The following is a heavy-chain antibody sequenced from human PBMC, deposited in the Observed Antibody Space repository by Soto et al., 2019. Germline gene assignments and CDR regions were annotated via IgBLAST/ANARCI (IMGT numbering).Heavy chain of an antibody. V-gene: IGHV3-15*07. CDR3: TTGKEVVAAKRVDY. Sequence: PGGSLRLSCAASGFTFSNAWMNWVRQAPGKGLEWVGRIKSKTDGGTTDYAAPVKGRFTISRDDSKNTLYLQMNSLKTEDTAVYYCTTGKEVVAAKRVDYWGQRTLVTVSS. D-gene: IGHD2-15*01. J-gene: IGHJ4*02. CDR1: GFTFSNAW. CDR2: IKSKTDGGTT.